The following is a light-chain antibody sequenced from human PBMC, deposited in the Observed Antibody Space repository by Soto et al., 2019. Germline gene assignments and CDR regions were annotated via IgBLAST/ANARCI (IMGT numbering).Light chain of an antibody. J-gene: IGLJ1*01. CDR2: YDR. V-gene: IGLV3-21*04. CDR3: QVYDSSSDHFV. Sequence: SYELTQPPSVSLAPGETASIACGGDNIGRKSVHWYQQKPGQAPVVVMYYDRDRPSGIPERFSGPNSGNTATLTISWVEAGDEADYYCQVYDSSSDHFVFGTGTKLTVL. CDR1: NIGRKS.